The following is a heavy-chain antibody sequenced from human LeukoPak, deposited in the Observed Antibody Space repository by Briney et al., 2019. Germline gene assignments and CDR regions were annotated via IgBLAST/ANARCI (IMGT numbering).Heavy chain of an antibody. D-gene: IGHD4-23*01. CDR3: ARDKAVTTEVTQHFQH. J-gene: IGHJ1*01. V-gene: IGHV1-18*01. CDR2: ISAYNGYT. CDR1: GYTFTNYG. Sequence: ASVKVSCKASGYTFTNYGISWVRQAPGQGLEWMGWISAYNGYTDYAQKLQFRVTMSTDTSTSTAYMELRSLRSDDTAVYYCARDKAVTTEVTQHFQHWGQGTLVTVSS.